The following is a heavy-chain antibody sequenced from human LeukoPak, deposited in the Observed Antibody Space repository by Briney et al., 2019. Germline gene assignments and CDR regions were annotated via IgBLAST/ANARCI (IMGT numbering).Heavy chain of an antibody. D-gene: IGHD3-22*01. CDR2: ISSSSSSI. Sequence: GGSLRLSCVASGFTFSISSMSWVRQAPGKGLEWVSYISSSSSSIYDADSVRGRFTISRDNAKNSLYLQMNSLRAEDTAVYYCARSTIYYDSSGPDYWGQGTLVTVSS. J-gene: IGHJ4*02. V-gene: IGHV3-48*04. CDR1: GFTFSISS. CDR3: ARSTIYYDSSGPDY.